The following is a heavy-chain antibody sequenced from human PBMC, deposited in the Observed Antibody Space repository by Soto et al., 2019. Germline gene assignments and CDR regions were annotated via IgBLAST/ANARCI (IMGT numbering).Heavy chain of an antibody. J-gene: IGHJ4*02. CDR3: ARDDYPYYDDSSGYHFDY. CDR2: IIDSSSTI. Sequence: GGSVRIGCAASGVSCSSYNMNWVRLAPGKGLEWVSYIIDSSSTIHYADSVKGRFTISRDNAKNSLYLQMNSLRAEDTAVYYFARDDYPYYDDSSGYHFDYWGQGA. CDR1: GVSCSSYN. V-gene: IGHV3-48*01. D-gene: IGHD3-22*01.